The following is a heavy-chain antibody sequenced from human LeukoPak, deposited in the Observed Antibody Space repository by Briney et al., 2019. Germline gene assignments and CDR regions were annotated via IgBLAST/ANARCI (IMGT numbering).Heavy chain of an antibody. V-gene: IGHV4-4*02. CDR1: GGSISSSNW. Sequence: SGTLSLTCAVSGGSISSSNWWSWVRQPPGRGLEWIGVIYHSGSTNYNPSLKSRVTISVDKSKNQFSLKLSSVTAADTAVYYCARESGCYYDTRYFDYWGQGTLVTVSS. CDR2: IYHSGST. D-gene: IGHD3-22*01. J-gene: IGHJ4*02. CDR3: ARESGCYYDTRYFDY.